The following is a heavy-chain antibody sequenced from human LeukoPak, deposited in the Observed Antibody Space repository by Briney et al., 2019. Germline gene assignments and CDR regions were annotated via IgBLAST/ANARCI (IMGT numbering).Heavy chain of an antibody. CDR1: GFTFSSYR. Sequence: GGSLRLSCAASGFTFSSYRMNWVRQAPGKGLEWVSSISSSSSLIKYADSEKGRFTISRDNAKNSLYLQMNSLRAEDTAVYYCARMPSYSNYAYYFMYVWGKGTTVTVSS. D-gene: IGHD4-11*01. V-gene: IGHV3-21*01. J-gene: IGHJ6*03. CDR2: ISSSSSLI. CDR3: ARMPSYSNYAYYFMYV.